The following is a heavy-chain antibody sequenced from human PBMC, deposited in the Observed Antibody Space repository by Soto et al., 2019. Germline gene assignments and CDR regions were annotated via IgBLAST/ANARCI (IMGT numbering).Heavy chain of an antibody. J-gene: IGHJ4*02. CDR1: GCTISSYY. CDR2: IYYSGST. CDR3: ARPVYDFLEWLLLDY. D-gene: IGHD3-3*01. V-gene: IGHV4-59*01. Sequence: SETLSLTCTVSGCTISSYYWSWIRQPPGKGLEWVGYIYYSGSTNYNPSLKSRVTISVDTSKNQFSLKLSSVTAADTAVYYCARPVYDFLEWLLLDYWGQGTLVTVSS.